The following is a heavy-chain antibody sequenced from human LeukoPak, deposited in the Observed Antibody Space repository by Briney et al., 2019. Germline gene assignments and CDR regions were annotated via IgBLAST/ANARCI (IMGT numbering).Heavy chain of an antibody. V-gene: IGHV4-31*03. Sequence: SETLSLTCTVSGGSISSGGYYWSWIRQHPGKGLEWIGYIYYSGSTYYNPSLKSRVTISVDTSKNQFSLKLSSVTAADTAVYYCARAQGYRTGYSSGWLFDYWGQGTLVTVSP. CDR1: GGSISSGGYY. CDR3: ARAQGYRTGYSSGWLFDY. D-gene: IGHD6-19*01. CDR2: IYYSGST. J-gene: IGHJ4*02.